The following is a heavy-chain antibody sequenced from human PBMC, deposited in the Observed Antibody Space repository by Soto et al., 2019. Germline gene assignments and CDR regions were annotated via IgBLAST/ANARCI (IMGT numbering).Heavy chain of an antibody. CDR3: AIQRVLPTQYLFDY. V-gene: IGHV4-61*01. J-gene: IGHJ4*02. D-gene: IGHD6-13*01. CDR2: VIPGVST. CDR1: GGSVSSGSYF. Sequence: QVQLQESGPGLVKPSETLSLTCTVSGGSVSSGSYFWTWIRLPPGKGLEWIGYVIPGVSTSYNPSRKIRVTFSIDAYENQFSRKLNSMTASDTAVYYCAIQRVLPTQYLFDYWGQGTLVNVSS.